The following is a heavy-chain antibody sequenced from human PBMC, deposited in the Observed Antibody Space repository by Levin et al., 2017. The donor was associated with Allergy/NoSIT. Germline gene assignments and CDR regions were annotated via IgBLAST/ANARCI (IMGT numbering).Heavy chain of an antibody. CDR1: GFTFSVYA. J-gene: IGHJ4*02. CDR3: ARDVLGYCTDGACYSTRAYDY. D-gene: IGHD2-8*01. Sequence: GGSLRLSCTGSGFTFSVYAMHWVRQAPGKGLEWVAVVSPGGDTEYYADSVKGRFTISRDNSKNTMFLQMNSLRPDDTAVDFCARDVLGYCTDGACYSTRAYDYWGQGTLVTVSS. V-gene: IGHV3-30-3*01. CDR2: VSPGGDTE.